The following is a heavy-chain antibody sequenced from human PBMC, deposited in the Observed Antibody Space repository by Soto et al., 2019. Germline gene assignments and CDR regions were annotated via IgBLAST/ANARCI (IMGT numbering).Heavy chain of an antibody. D-gene: IGHD2-21*01. J-gene: IGHJ6*02. CDR2: IYPGDSDT. Sequence: PGESLKISCKGSGYSFTSYWIGWVRQMPGKGLEWMGIIYPGDSDTRYSPSFRGQVTFSADKSISTAYLQWSSLKASDTATYYCARQLPISDSKYYYYGMDVSGQGSTVTVSS. CDR3: ARQLPISDSKYYYYGMDV. CDR1: GYSFTSYW. V-gene: IGHV5-51*01.